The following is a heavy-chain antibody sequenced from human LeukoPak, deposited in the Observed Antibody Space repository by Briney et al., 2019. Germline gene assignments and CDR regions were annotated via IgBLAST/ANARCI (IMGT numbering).Heavy chain of an antibody. V-gene: IGHV3-7*01. D-gene: IGHD3-3*01. Sequence: GGSLRLSCAASGFTFNTYWMSWVRQAPGKGLEWVASIKHDGSEKYYVDSVRGRFTISRDNTMNSLYLQMSSLRAEDTAVYYCATDRGWRTSGYYLYYFEYWGQGTLVTFSS. J-gene: IGHJ4*02. CDR2: IKHDGSEK. CDR3: ATDRGWRTSGYYLYYFEY. CDR1: GFTFNTYW.